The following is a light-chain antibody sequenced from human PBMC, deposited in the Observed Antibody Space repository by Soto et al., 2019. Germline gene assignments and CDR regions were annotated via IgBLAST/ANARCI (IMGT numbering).Light chain of an antibody. CDR1: QSITNN. Sequence: EIVLTQSPGTLSLSPGERATLYCRASQSITNNYLAWYQQKPGQAPRLLIYDASNRATGIPARFSGSGSGTDFTLTISSLQSEDFAVYYCQQYNNWPPITFGQGTRLEIK. CDR3: QQYNNWPPIT. J-gene: IGKJ5*01. V-gene: IGKV3D-15*01. CDR2: DAS.